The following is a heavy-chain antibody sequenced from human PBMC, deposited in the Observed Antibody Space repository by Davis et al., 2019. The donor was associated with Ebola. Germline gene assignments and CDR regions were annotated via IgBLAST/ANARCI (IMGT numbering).Heavy chain of an antibody. CDR3: ARQLQKRGYSYGWYYYGMDV. CDR1: GFTFSSYA. CDR2: ISGSGGST. J-gene: IGHJ6*02. Sequence: GESLKISCAASGFTFSSYAMSWVRQAPGKGLEWVSAISGSGGSTYYADSVKGRFTISRDNSKNTLYLQTNSLRAEDTAVYYCARQLQKRGYSYGWYYYGMDVWGQGTTVTVSS. V-gene: IGHV3-23*01. D-gene: IGHD5-18*01.